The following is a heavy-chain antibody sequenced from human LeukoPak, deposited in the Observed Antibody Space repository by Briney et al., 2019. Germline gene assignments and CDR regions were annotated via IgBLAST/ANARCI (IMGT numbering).Heavy chain of an antibody. J-gene: IGHJ4*02. Sequence: SETLSLTCTVSGGSITNNNFYWGWIRPPPGKELEWSGSVNYVGTTFYNPSLTSRVTISADTSKTQLSLRLTSVTAADTAVYYCASLSDYWGRGVLVTVSS. CDR1: GGSITNNNFY. V-gene: IGHV4-39*01. D-gene: IGHD2/OR15-2a*01. CDR3: ASLSDY. CDR2: VNYVGTT.